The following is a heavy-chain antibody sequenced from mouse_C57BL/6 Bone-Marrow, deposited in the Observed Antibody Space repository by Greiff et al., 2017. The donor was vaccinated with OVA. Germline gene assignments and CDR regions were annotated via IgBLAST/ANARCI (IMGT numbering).Heavy chain of an antibody. CDR1: GYAFSSYW. Sequence: QVQLQQSGAELVKPGASVKISCKASGYAFSSYWMNWVKQRPGKGLEWIGQIYPGDGDTNYNGKFKGKATLTADKSSSTAYMQLSSLTSEDSAVYFCARRGAYYWDFDVWGTGTTVTVSS. V-gene: IGHV1-80*01. D-gene: IGHD3-1*01. CDR2: IYPGDGDT. J-gene: IGHJ1*03. CDR3: ARRGAYYWDFDV.